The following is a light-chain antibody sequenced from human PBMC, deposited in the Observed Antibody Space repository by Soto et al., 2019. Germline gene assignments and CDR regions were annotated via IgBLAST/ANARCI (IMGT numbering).Light chain of an antibody. V-gene: IGLV2-11*01. CDR3: CSYAGSYTFV. J-gene: IGLJ1*01. CDR2: DVS. Sequence: QSALTQPRSVSGSPGQPVTISCTGTSSDVGVYNYVSWYQQYPGKAPKIMIYDVSKRPSGVPDRFSGSKSDNTASLTISGLQAEDEADYYCCSYAGSYTFVFGIGTKVPS. CDR1: SSDVGVYNY.